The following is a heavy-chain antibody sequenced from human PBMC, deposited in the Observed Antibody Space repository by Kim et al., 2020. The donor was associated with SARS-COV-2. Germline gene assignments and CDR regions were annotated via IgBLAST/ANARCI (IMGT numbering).Heavy chain of an antibody. D-gene: IGHD6-13*01. J-gene: IGHJ4*02. Sequence: SETLSLTCAVYGGSFSGYYWSWIRQPPGKGLEWIGEINHSGSTNYNPSLKSRVTISVDTSKNQFSLKLSSVTAADTAVYYCARAGYSSSWSLGYWGQGT. CDR2: INHSGST. CDR1: GGSFSGYY. CDR3: ARAGYSSSWSLGY. V-gene: IGHV4-34*01.